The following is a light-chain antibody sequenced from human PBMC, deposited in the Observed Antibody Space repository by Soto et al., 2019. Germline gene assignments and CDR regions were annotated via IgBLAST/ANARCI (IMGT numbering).Light chain of an antibody. Sequence: EIVMTQSPATLSVSPGERATLSCRASQSVSSNLAWYQQKPGQAPRLLIYDASNRATGIPARFSGSGSGTDFTLTISSLEPEDFAVYYCQQYNNWRSISFGQGARLEIK. J-gene: IGKJ5*01. CDR3: QQYNNWRSIS. V-gene: IGKV3D-15*01. CDR1: QSVSSN. CDR2: DAS.